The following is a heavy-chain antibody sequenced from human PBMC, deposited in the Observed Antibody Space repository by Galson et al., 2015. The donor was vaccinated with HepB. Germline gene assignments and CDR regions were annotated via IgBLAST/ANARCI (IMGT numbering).Heavy chain of an antibody. Sequence: SVKVSCKASGGTFSSYAISWVRQAPGQGLEWMGRIIPILGTANYAQNFQGRVTITADKSTSTAYMELSSLRSEDTAVYYCARGYDHGGNSEDYWGQGTLVTVSS. CDR3: ARGYDHGGNSEDY. J-gene: IGHJ4*02. D-gene: IGHD4-23*01. V-gene: IGHV1-69*04. CDR2: IIPILGTA. CDR1: GGTFSSYA.